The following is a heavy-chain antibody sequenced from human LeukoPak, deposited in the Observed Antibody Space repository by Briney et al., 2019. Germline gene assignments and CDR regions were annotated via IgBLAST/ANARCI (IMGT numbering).Heavy chain of an antibody. Sequence: GGSLRLSCAASGFTFSSYDMHWVRQATGKGLEWVSAIGTAGDTYYPGSVKGRFTISRENAKNSLYLQMNSLRAGDTAVYYCARGELNYYYYGMDVWGQGTTVTVSS. CDR3: ARGELNYYYYGMDV. D-gene: IGHD3-10*01. J-gene: IGHJ6*02. V-gene: IGHV3-13*01. CDR1: GFTFSSYD. CDR2: IGTAGDT.